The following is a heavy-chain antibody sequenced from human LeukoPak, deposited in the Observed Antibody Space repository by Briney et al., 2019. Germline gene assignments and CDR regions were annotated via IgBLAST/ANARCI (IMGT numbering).Heavy chain of an antibody. CDR3: ARDWLDIVVVPAAGEY. D-gene: IGHD2-2*01. CDR2: ISYDGSNK. J-gene: IGHJ4*02. Sequence: QPGRSLRLSCAASGFTFSSYAMHWVCPAPGKGLEWVAVISYDGSNKYYADSVKSRFTISRDNSKNTLYLQMNSLRAEDTAVYYCARDWLDIVVVPAAGEYRGQGTLVTVSS. CDR1: GFTFSSYA. V-gene: IGHV3-30-3*01.